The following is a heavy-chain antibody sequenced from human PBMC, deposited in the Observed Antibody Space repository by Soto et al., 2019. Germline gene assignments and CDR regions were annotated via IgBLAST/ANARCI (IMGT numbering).Heavy chain of an antibody. CDR2: IYYSGST. CDR3: ARGRGDERVDYYYYGMDV. CDR1: GGSFSGYY. J-gene: IGHJ6*02. D-gene: IGHD4-17*01. V-gene: IGHV4-59*01. Sequence: SETLSLTCAVYGGSFSGYYWSWIRQPPGKGLEWIGYIYYSGSTNYNPSLKSRVTISVDTSKNQFSLKLSSVTAADTAVYYCARGRGDERVDYYYYGMDVWGQGTTVTVSS.